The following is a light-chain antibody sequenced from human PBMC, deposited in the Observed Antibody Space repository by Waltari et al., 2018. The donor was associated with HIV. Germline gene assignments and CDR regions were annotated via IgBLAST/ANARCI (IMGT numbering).Light chain of an antibody. Sequence: QSVLTQPPSVSGAPGQGVTISCTGSRSNIGAGYDVHSYQQLPGTAPKFLIFGYINRPSGVPDRFSGSKSATSASLAITGLQAEDEADYYCQSFDSSLNGVVFGGGTKLTVL. CDR3: QSFDSSLNGVV. J-gene: IGLJ2*01. CDR1: RSNIGAGYD. CDR2: GYI. V-gene: IGLV1-40*01.